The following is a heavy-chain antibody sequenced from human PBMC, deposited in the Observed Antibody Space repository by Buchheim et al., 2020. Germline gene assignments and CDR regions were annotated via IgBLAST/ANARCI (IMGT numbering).Heavy chain of an antibody. D-gene: IGHD4-11*01. CDR3: ARDYSKYYYYGMDV. Sequence: QVQLVESGGGVVQPGRSLRLSCAASGFTFSSYGMHWVRQAPGKGLEWVAVIWYDGSNKYYADSVKGRFTISRDNSQNTLYLQMNSLRAEDTAVYYCARDYSKYYYYGMDVWGQGTT. CDR2: IWYDGSNK. V-gene: IGHV3-33*01. CDR1: GFTFSSYG. J-gene: IGHJ6*02.